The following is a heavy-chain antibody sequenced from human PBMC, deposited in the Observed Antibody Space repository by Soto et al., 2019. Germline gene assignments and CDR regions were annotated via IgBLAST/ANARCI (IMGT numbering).Heavy chain of an antibody. D-gene: IGHD3-22*01. CDR2: ISYDGSNK. J-gene: IGHJ6*02. V-gene: IGHV3-30*18. Sequence: GGSLRLSCAASGFTFSSYGMHWVRQAPGKGLERVAVISYDGSNKYYADSVKGRFTISRDNSKNTLYLQMNSLRAEDTAVYYCAKGCSGYYDSSGHNTYYYYGMDVWGQGTTVTVSS. CDR1: GFTFSSYG. CDR3: AKGCSGYYDSSGHNTYYYYGMDV.